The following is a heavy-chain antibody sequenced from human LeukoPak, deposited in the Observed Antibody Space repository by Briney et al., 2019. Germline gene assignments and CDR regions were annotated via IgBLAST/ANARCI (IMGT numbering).Heavy chain of an antibody. D-gene: IGHD3-22*01. V-gene: IGHV4-34*01. CDR1: GFTFSSYG. Sequence: GSLRLSCAASGFTFSSYGMNWVRQAPGKGLEWIGEINHSGSTNYNPSLKSRVTISVDKSRNHFSLKLSSVTAADTAVYYCARDLYYSDSRGYFPVPWGQGTLVTVSS. CDR2: INHSGST. CDR3: ARDLYYSDSRGYFPVP. J-gene: IGHJ5*02.